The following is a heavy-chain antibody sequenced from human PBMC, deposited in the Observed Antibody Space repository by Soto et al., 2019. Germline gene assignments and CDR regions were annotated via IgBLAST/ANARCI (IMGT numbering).Heavy chain of an antibody. CDR1: GGSVSSGSHY. D-gene: IGHD4-17*01. Sequence: PSETLSLSCTVSGGSVSSGSHYRSWIRQPPGKALEGMGYDFYSGSTNYNPSLKSRVTISIDTSTNQFYMHLSSVTDADTAVDYCARHILVFSNEYGGNFAFDIWGQRKMVT. CDR3: ARHILVFSNEYGGNFAFDI. CDR2: DFYSGST. V-gene: IGHV4-61*01. J-gene: IGHJ3*02.